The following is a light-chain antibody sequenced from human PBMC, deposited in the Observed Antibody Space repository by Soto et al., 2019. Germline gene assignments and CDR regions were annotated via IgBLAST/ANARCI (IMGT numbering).Light chain of an antibody. CDR1: QTVSSTY. J-gene: IGKJ5*01. CDR3: QQYGSSPIT. V-gene: IGKV3-20*01. Sequence: ENVLTQSPGTLSLSPGERATLSCRASQTVSSTYLAWYQQKPGQAPRLLIYCASSRATGIPDMFSGTVSGTDFTLTISRLEPEDFAVYYCQQYGSSPITFGQGTRLEIK. CDR2: CAS.